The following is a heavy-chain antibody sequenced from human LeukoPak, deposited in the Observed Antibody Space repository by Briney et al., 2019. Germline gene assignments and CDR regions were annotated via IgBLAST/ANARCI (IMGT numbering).Heavy chain of an antibody. V-gene: IGHV3-21*01. D-gene: IGHD3-10*01. CDR2: ITGGTTNYI. J-gene: IGHJ2*01. CDR3: ARGPRITMVREAKGWYFDL. CDR1: GFTFTTYS. Sequence: PGGSLRLSCAASGFTFTTYSMNWVRQAPGMGLQWVSSITGGTTNYIYYTESLKGRFTISRDNAKNSVYLQMNSLRAEDTAVYYCARGPRITMVREAKGWYFDLWGRGTLVTVSS.